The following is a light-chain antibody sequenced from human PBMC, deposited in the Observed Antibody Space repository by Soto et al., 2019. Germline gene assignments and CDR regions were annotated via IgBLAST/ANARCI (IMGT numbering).Light chain of an antibody. Sequence: QSVLTQPPSVSGTPGQRVTIHCSGSSSNIGGNYAYWYQQVPGTAPKLLIYANNQGPSGVPDRFSGSKSGTSASLAISGLRSEDEADYYCAAWDDSLSGPVFGGGTQLTVL. J-gene: IGLJ2*01. CDR3: AAWDDSLSGPV. V-gene: IGLV1-47*02. CDR2: ANN. CDR1: SSNIGGNY.